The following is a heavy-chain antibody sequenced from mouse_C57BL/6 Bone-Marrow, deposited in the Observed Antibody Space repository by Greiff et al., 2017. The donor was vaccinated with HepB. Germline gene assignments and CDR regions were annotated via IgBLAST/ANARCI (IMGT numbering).Heavy chain of an antibody. CDR1: GYSITSDY. V-gene: IGHV3-8*01. CDR3: ARGDVEGVLRRGGFDY. CDR2: ISYSGST. Sequence: EVKLLESGPGLAKPSQTLSLTCSVTGYSITSDYWNWIRKFPGNKLEYMGYISYSGSTYYNPSLKSRISITRDTSKNQYYLQLNSVTTEDTATYYCARGDVEGVLRRGGFDYWGQGTTLTVSS. J-gene: IGHJ2*01. D-gene: IGHD1-2*01.